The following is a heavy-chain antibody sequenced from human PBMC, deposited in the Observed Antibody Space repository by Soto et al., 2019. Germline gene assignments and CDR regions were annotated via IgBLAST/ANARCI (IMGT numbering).Heavy chain of an antibody. D-gene: IGHD2-8*02. V-gene: IGHV3-23*01. CDR2: IGGTDGDSDGVP. CDR1: GFILNNYA. Sequence: VQLLESGGDLVQPWGSLRLSCVASGFILNNYAMSWVRQAPGKGLEWVSNIGGTDGDSDGVPWYEDSVKRRFTISRDRSANSLFLHMDNLRAEDSALYYCVKRGRNWWAFDFWGQGTKVVVSS. J-gene: IGHJ3*01. CDR3: VKRGRNWWAFDF.